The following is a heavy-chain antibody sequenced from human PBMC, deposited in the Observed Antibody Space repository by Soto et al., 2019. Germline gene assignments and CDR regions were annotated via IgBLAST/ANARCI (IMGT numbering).Heavy chain of an antibody. D-gene: IGHD3-10*01. V-gene: IGHV1-3*01. CDR2: INAGNGYT. CDR3: ARGVFYYGSGSYNYYYYMDV. Sequence: QVQLVQSGAEVKKPGASVKVSCKASGYTFTSYAMHWVRQAPGQRLEWMAWINAGNGYTKYSQKFQGRVTITRDTSASTADMELSSLRAADTAVYYCARGVFYYGSGSYNYYYYMDVWGKGTTVTVSS. CDR1: GYTFTSYA. J-gene: IGHJ6*03.